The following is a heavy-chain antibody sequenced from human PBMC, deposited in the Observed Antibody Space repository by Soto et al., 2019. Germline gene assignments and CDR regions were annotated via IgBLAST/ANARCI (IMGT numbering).Heavy chain of an antibody. CDR1: GGSISSGGYY. Sequence: QVQLQESGPGLVKPSQTLSLTCTVSGGSISSGGYYWSWIRQHPGKGLEWIGYIYYSGSTYYNPTLKSRVTISVDTSKNQFSLKLSSVTAADTAVYYCARDRSGLGGWFDPWGQGTLVTVSS. D-gene: IGHD4-17*01. J-gene: IGHJ5*02. CDR2: IYYSGST. CDR3: ARDRSGLGGWFDP. V-gene: IGHV4-31*03.